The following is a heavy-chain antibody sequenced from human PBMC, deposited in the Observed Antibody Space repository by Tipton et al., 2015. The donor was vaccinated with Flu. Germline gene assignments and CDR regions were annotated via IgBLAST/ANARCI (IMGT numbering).Heavy chain of an antibody. CDR1: GFTFNDYT. CDR2: ISWVSSAV. V-gene: IGHV3-9*01. CDR3: AGDRSPSASMDYFYYSGMDV. J-gene: IGHJ6*02. Sequence: SLRLSCAASGFTFNDYTMHWVRQAPGQGLEWVSSISWVSSAVDYAVSVRGRFTISRDNAKNSLYLQMNSLTPEDTALYYCAGDRSPSASMDYFYYSGMDVWGQGTAVTVSS. D-gene: IGHD2-2*01.